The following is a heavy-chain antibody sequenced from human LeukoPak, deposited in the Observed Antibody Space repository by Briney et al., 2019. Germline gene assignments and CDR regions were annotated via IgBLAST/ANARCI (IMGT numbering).Heavy chain of an antibody. CDR3: ARRAGDYSHPYDY. D-gene: IGHD3-22*01. CDR1: GFPFSSYG. CDR2: IYSGGST. Sequence: GGSLRLSCAASGFPFSSYGMHWVRQAPGKGLEWVSFIYSGGSTYYTDSVKGRFTISRDNSKNTLYLQMNSLRAEDTAVYYCARRAGDYSHPYDYWGQGILVTVSS. J-gene: IGHJ4*02. V-gene: IGHV3-53*01.